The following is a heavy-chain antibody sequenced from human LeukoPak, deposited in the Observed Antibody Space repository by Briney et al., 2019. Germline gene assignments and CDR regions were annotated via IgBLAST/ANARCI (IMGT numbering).Heavy chain of an antibody. CDR3: ARDQYGSGTYYLYTPFEY. Sequence: PGGSLRLSCAASGFIFSDYYMSWIRQAPGKGLEWVSYISNSGSTIYYADSVKGRFTISRDNSKNTLYLHMNSLRADDTAEYFCARDQYGSGTYYLYTPFEYWGQGILVTVSS. CDR2: ISNSGSTI. V-gene: IGHV3-11*01. J-gene: IGHJ4*02. CDR1: GFIFSDYY. D-gene: IGHD3-10*01.